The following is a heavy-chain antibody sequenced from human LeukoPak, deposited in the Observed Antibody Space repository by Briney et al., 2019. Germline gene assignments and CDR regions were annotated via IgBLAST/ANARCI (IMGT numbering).Heavy chain of an antibody. V-gene: IGHV3-23*01. CDR2: ISGSGGST. CDR3: ATKVPYSSSWQKGSGMDV. D-gene: IGHD6-13*01. J-gene: IGHJ6*02. CDR1: GFTFSSYA. Sequence: GGSLRLSCAASGFTFSSYAMSWVRQAPGKGLEWVSGISGSGGSTYYADSVKGRFTISRDNSKNTLYLQINSLRAEDTAVYYCATKVPYSSSWQKGSGMDVWGQGTTVTVSS.